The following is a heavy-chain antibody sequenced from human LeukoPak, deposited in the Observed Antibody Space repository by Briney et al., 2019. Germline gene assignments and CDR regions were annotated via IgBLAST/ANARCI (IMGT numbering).Heavy chain of an antibody. Sequence: PGGSLRLSCAASGFTFSSYAMSWVRQAPGKGLEWVSAISGSGGSTYYADSVKGRFTISRDNSKNTLYLQMNSLRAEDTAVYYCARNDFWSGYSSDYWGQGTLVTVSS. CDR1: GFTFSSYA. J-gene: IGHJ4*02. V-gene: IGHV3-23*01. CDR3: ARNDFWSGYSSDY. CDR2: ISGSGGST. D-gene: IGHD3-3*01.